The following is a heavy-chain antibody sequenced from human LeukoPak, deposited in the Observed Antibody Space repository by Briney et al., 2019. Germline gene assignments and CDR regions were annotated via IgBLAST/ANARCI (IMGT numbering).Heavy chain of an antibody. D-gene: IGHD6-13*01. Sequence: ASVKVSCKASGYTFTSYGISWVRQAPGQGLEWMGWISAYNGNTNYAQKLQGRVTMTTDTSTSTAYMELRSLRSDDTAVYYCARDSPAAVGRYYYYYGMDVWGQGTTVTVSS. V-gene: IGHV1-18*01. CDR1: GYTFTSYG. CDR3: ARDSPAAVGRYYYYYGMDV. CDR2: ISAYNGNT. J-gene: IGHJ6*02.